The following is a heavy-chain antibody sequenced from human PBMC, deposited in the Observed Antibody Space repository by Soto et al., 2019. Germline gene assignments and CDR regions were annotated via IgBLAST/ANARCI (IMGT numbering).Heavy chain of an antibody. CDR3: ARGFTRGYSGYLSY. D-gene: IGHD5-12*01. V-gene: IGHV3-7*01. Sequence: HPGGSMRLSCAASGFTFSSYWMSWFRQAPGKGLEWVANIKQDGSEKYYVDSVKGRFTISRDNAKNSLYLQMNSLRAEDTVVYYCARGFTRGYSGYLSYWGQGTLVTVSS. CDR2: IKQDGSEK. J-gene: IGHJ4*02. CDR1: GFTFSSYW.